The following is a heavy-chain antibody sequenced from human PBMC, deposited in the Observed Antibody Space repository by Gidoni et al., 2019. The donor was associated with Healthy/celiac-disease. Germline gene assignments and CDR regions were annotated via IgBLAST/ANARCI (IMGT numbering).Heavy chain of an antibody. J-gene: IGHJ3*02. CDR1: GYTFTSYA. CDR2: IKAGHGNT. V-gene: IGHV1-3*01. CDR3: ARALGGATSFWSRSDLENAFDI. D-gene: IGHD1-26*01. Sequence: QVQLVQSGAEVKKPGASVTVSCKASGYTFTSYAMHWVSQAPGQRREWMGWIKAGHGNTKYSQKFQGRGTITRDTSASTAYMELSSLRSEDKAVYYCARALGGATSFWSRSDLENAFDIWGQGTMVTVSS.